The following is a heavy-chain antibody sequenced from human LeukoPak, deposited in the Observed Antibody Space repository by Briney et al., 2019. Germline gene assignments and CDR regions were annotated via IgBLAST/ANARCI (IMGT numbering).Heavy chain of an antibody. CDR1: GYTFTGYY. Sequence: HWASVKVSCKASGYTFTGYYMHWVRQAPGQGLEWMGWINPNSGGTNYAQKFQGRVTMTRDTSISTAYMELSRLRSDDTAVYYCARESGYRNYGMDVWGQGTTVTVSS. V-gene: IGHV1-2*02. CDR3: ARESGYRNYGMDV. J-gene: IGHJ6*02. D-gene: IGHD5-12*01. CDR2: INPNSGGT.